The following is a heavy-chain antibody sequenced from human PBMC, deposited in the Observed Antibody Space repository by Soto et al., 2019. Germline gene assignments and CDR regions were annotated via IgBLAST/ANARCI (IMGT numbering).Heavy chain of an antibody. CDR2: INAGNGNT. J-gene: IGHJ3*02. D-gene: IGHD5-12*01. CDR3: ARYSGRHAFDI. V-gene: IGHV1-3*01. CDR1: GYTFTSYA. Sequence: EASVKVSCKASGYTFTSYAMHWVRQAPGQRLEWMGWINAGNGNTKYSQKFQGRVTITRDTSASTAYMELSSLRSEDTAVYYCARYSGRHAFDIWGQGTMVTVSS.